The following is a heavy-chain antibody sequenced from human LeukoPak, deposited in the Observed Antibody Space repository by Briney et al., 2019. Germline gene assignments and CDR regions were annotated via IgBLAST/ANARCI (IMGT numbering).Heavy chain of an antibody. D-gene: IGHD5-18*01. CDR3: SGDRGDPIATEQLFDY. Sequence: PSKTLSLTCTVSGGSISSYDWRWIRQPPGKGLEWIGDIYYSGSTNYNPSLMSRVTISVDTSKNHFSLKLRSVTAADTAVSYCSGDRGDPIATEQLFDYWGQGTLVTVSS. CDR1: GGSISSYD. CDR2: IYYSGST. J-gene: IGHJ4*02. V-gene: IGHV4-59*01.